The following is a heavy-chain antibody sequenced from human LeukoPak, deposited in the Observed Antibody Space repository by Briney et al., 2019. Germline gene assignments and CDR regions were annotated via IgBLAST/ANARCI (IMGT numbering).Heavy chain of an antibody. Sequence: SVKVSCKASGGTFSSYAISWVRQAPGQGLEWMGRIIPILGIANYAQKFQGRVTIIADKSTSTAYMELSSLRSEDTAVYYCARDTFGDCSGGSCLHIDYWGQGTLVTVSS. J-gene: IGHJ4*02. D-gene: IGHD2-15*01. CDR3: ARDTFGDCSGGSCLHIDY. CDR1: GGTFSSYA. CDR2: IIPILGIA. V-gene: IGHV1-69*04.